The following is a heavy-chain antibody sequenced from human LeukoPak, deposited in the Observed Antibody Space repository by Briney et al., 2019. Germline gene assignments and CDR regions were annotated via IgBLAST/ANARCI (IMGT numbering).Heavy chain of an antibody. CDR3: AIYCGGDCYYLPFEY. V-gene: IGHV3-23*01. D-gene: IGHD2-21*02. Sequence: QSGGSLRLSCAASGFTFSSYAMSWVRQAPGKGLEWVSAISGSGGSTYYADSVKGRFTISRDNSKNTLYLQMNSLRAEDTAVYYCAIYCGGDCYYLPFEYWGQGTLVTVSS. CDR2: ISGSGGST. J-gene: IGHJ4*02. CDR1: GFTFSSYA.